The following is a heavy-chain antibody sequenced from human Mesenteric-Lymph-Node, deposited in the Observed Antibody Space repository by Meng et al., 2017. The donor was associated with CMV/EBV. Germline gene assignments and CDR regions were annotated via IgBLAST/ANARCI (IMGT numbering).Heavy chain of an antibody. CDR3: ARGRWRRYPDKFSNYFDY. D-gene: IGHD3-9*01. Sequence: ESLKSSCAASGFIFSRYAMSWVRQSPGKGLDWIGEINYGGNTDYNPSLQSRVIISTDASKNQFSLKVNSLTAADTAVYYCARGRWRRYPDKFSNYFDYGGQGTLVTVSS. CDR2: INYGGNT. J-gene: IGHJ4*02. V-gene: IGHV4-34*01. CDR1: GFIFSRYA.